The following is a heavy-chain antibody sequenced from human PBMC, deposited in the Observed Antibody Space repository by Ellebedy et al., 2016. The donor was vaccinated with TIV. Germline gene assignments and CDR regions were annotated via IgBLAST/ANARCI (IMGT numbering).Heavy chain of an antibody. CDR3: AREYEAFLLVGATEVPYYYGMDV. CDR2: IYYSGST. Sequence: SETLSLTCTVSGGSVSSGSYYWSWIRQPPGKGLEWIGYIYYSGSTNYNPSLKSRVTISVDTSKNQFSLKLSSVTAADTAVYYCAREYEAFLLVGATEVPYYYGMDVWGQGTTVTVSS. J-gene: IGHJ6*02. CDR1: GGSVSSGSYY. V-gene: IGHV4-61*01. D-gene: IGHD1-26*01.